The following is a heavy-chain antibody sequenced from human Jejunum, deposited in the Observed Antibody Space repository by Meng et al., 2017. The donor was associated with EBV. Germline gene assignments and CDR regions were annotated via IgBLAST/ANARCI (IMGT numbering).Heavy chain of an antibody. J-gene: IGHJ4*02. CDR1: GLTFTSYG. Sequence: QVTVVQCGVEVKKPGASVKVSCKTSGLTFTSYGISWGRQAPGHGTEWMGWITVYNGNTNYAPRLQGRVTMTTDISTSTAYMELRSLRSDDTAVYYCARDSSGYHAHDKVSDYWGQGTLVTVSS. CDR3: ARDSSGYHAHDKVSDY. V-gene: IGHV1-18*01. CDR2: ITVYNGNT. D-gene: IGHD2-15*01.